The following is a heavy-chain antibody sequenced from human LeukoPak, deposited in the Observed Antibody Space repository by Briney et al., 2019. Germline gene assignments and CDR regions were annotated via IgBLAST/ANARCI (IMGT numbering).Heavy chain of an antibody. V-gene: IGHV4-39*07. CDR1: GGSMSNSSYY. D-gene: IGHD6-13*01. Sequence: SETLSLTCTVSGGSMSNSSYYWGWIRQPPGKGLEWIGSIYYTGGTYYNPSFKSRVTMSVDTSKNQFSLKLSSVTAADTAVYYCARGQQHSSSWSWFDPWGQGTLVTVSS. CDR2: IYYTGGT. J-gene: IGHJ5*02. CDR3: ARGQQHSSSWSWFDP.